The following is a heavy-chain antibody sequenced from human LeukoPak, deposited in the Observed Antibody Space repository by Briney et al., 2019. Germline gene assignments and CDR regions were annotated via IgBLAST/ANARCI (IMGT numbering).Heavy chain of an antibody. CDR2: INPNSGGT. CDR3: ARKGGSYGFDP. V-gene: IGHV1-2*02. CDR1: GGTFSTYA. Sequence: ASVKVSCKTSGGTFSTYAITWVRQAPGQGLEWMGWINPNSGGTNYAQKFQGRVTMTRDTSISTAYMELSRLRSDDTAVYYCARKGGSYGFDPWGQGTLVTVSS. J-gene: IGHJ5*02. D-gene: IGHD1-26*01.